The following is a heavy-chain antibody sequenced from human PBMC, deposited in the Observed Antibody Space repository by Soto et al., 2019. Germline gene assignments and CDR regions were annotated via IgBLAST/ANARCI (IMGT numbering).Heavy chain of an antibody. CDR2: IKQDGSEK. J-gene: IGHJ4*02. D-gene: IGHD3-22*01. Sequence: EVQLVESGGGLVQPGGSLRLSCAASGFTFSSYWMSWVRQAPGKGLEWVANIKQDGSEKYYVDSVKGRFTISRDNAKNSLYLQMNSLRAEDTAVYYCAXXXXXXXXXSGYYPAFFDYWGQGTL. CDR1: GFTFSSYW. CDR3: AXXXXXXXXXSGYYPAFFDY. V-gene: IGHV3-7*01.